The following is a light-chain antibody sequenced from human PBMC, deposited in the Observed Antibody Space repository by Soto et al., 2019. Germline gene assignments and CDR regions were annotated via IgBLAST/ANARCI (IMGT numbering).Light chain of an antibody. V-gene: IGKV1-5*03. CDR2: KAS. CDR3: QDCNGYPWT. CDR1: QSISSW. Sequence: DIQMTQSPSPLSASVGDRVTITCRASQSISSWLARYQQKPGKAPKLLSYKASSLQSGVPSRFSGRGSGSEFTLTISSLQPDDFAAYYCQDCNGYPWTVGQGTKVYVK. J-gene: IGKJ1*01.